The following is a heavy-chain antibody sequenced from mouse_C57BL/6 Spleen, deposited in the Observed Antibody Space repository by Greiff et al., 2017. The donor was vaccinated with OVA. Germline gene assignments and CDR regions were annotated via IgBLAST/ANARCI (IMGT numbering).Heavy chain of an antibody. V-gene: IGHV1-52*01. D-gene: IGHD1-1*02. Sequence: QVQLQQPGAELVRPGSSVKLSCKASGYTFTSYWMHWVKQRPIQGLEWIGNIDPSDSEPHYNQKFKDKATLTVDKSSSTAYMQLSSLTSEDSAVYYCARSAGYGGNYDYWGQGTTLTVSS. J-gene: IGHJ2*01. CDR1: GYTFTSYW. CDR3: ARSAGYGGNYDY. CDR2: IDPSDSEP.